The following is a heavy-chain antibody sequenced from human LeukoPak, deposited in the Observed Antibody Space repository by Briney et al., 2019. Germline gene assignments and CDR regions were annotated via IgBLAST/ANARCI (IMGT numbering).Heavy chain of an antibody. Sequence: GWSLRLSCAGSGFTFSRYAMSWVRQAPGRGLEWVSAISGSRGRTYYTDSVNGRFTISRDNSENTLYRQMNSLRAEDKAVYYCAKVGGSVYGYFDYWGQGTLVTVSS. CDR1: GFTFSRYA. CDR3: AKVGGSVYGYFDY. J-gene: IGHJ4*02. D-gene: IGHD5/OR15-5a*01. V-gene: IGHV3-23*01. CDR2: ISGSRGRT.